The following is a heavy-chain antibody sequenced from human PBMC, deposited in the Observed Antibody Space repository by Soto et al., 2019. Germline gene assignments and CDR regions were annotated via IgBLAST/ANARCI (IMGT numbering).Heavy chain of an antibody. D-gene: IGHD3-10*01. V-gene: IGHV1-18*01. CDR2: ISAYNGNT. CDR1: GYTFTSYG. CDR3: ARDDAKLLWFGEPPFDY. J-gene: IGHJ4*02. Sequence: VASVKVSCKASGYTFTSYGISWVRQAPGQGLEWMGWISAYNGNTNYAQKLQGRVTMTTDTSTSTAYMELRSLRSDDTAVYYCARDDAKLLWFGEPPFDYWGRGTLVTVSS.